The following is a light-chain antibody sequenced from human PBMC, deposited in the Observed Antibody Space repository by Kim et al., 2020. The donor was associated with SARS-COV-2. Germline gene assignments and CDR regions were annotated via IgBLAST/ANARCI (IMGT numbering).Light chain of an antibody. V-gene: IGKV1-39*01. J-gene: IGKJ1*01. CDR2: AAS. Sequence: SGGDRVAITCRSIQSISSYLNWYQQNPAKAPKLLIYAASSLQSGVPSRFSGSGSGTDFTLTISSLQPEDFATYYCQQSYSTPPWTFGQGTKVDIK. CDR3: QQSYSTPPWT. CDR1: QSISSY.